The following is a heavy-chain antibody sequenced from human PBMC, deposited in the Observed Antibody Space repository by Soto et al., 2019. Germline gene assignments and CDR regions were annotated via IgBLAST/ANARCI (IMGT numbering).Heavy chain of an antibody. J-gene: IGHJ4*02. Sequence: PEGALRLSWKASGFTFSRGSMNLGRQVPGKGLEWVASISSGSSDPWYADSVKGRFIISRDNAQNSLFLQMNTLRSEETDRYYCARVAYWGRGTQVTVSS. CDR2: ISSGSSDP. CDR3: ARVAY. V-gene: IGHV3-21*01. CDR1: GFTFSRGS.